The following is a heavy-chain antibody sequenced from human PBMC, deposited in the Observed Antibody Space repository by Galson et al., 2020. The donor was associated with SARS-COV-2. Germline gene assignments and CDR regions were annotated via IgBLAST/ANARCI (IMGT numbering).Heavy chain of an antibody. D-gene: IGHD2-21*02. CDR3: AREPEYCRSAGDCYRLYDY. V-gene: IGHV1-2*02. J-gene: IGHJ4*02. Sequence: ASVKVSCKTSGYTFSAFYMHWLRQAPGQGLEWMGWISPKSGGTNYAQKFQGRVTMTRDTSISTAYMVLNSLTSDDTAVYYCAREPEYCRSAGDCYRLYDYWGQGTLVTVSS. CDR2: ISPKSGGT. CDR1: GYTFSAFY.